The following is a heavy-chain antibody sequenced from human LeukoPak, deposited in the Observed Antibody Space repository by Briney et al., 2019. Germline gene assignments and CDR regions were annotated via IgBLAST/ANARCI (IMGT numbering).Heavy chain of an antibody. J-gene: IGHJ4*02. Sequence: GGSLRLSCAASGFTFSNYAMGWVRQAPGKGLEWVSSIDNSGANTYYAVSVRGRFSISRDNSKNTLYLQMSTLRAEDTALYYCAKGSDWKSSEEDSWGQGTLVTVSS. CDR2: IDNSGANT. CDR3: AKGSDWKSSEEDS. V-gene: IGHV3-23*01. D-gene: IGHD6-19*01. CDR1: GFTFSNYA.